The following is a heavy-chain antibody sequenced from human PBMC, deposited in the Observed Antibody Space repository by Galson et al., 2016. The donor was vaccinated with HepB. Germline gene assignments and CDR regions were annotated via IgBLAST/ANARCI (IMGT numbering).Heavy chain of an antibody. CDR2: VYHSGST. D-gene: IGHD3-22*01. CDR1: GASISRGSW. CDR3: ARGMYYYDSRETA. J-gene: IGHJ5*02. V-gene: IGHV4-4*02. Sequence: ETLSLTCAVSGASISRGSWWNWVRQPPGKGLEWIGEVYHSGSTSYNPSLKSRVTISVDKSKNQFSLNLSSVTAADTAVYYCARGMYYYDSRETAWSQGTLVTVSS.